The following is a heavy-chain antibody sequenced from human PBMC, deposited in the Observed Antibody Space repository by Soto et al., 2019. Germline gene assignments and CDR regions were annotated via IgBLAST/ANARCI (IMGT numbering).Heavy chain of an antibody. CDR3: ARDPDPPYYDFWSGYMDYYYGMDV. J-gene: IGHJ6*02. D-gene: IGHD3-3*01. Sequence: PGGSLRLSCAASGFTFSSYWMSWVRQAPGKGLEWVDNIKQDGSEKYYVDSVKGRFTISRDNAKNSLYLQMNSLRAEDTAVYYCARDPDPPYYDFWSGYMDYYYGMDVWGQGTTVTVSS. CDR1: GFTFSSYW. V-gene: IGHV3-7*03. CDR2: IKQDGSEK.